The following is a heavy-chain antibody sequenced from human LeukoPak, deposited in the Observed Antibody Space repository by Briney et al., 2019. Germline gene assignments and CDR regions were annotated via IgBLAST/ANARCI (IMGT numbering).Heavy chain of an antibody. Sequence: GGSLRLSCAASGFTFSSYSMNWVRQAPGKGLEGGSYISSSSSTIYSADTVKARFTISRDNAKNSLYLQMKSRRAEDTAVYYCASALGAMDVWGKGTTVTVSS. CDR3: ASALGAMDV. CDR1: GFTFSSYS. CDR2: ISSSSSTI. J-gene: IGHJ6*04. V-gene: IGHV3-48*01. D-gene: IGHD3-10*01.